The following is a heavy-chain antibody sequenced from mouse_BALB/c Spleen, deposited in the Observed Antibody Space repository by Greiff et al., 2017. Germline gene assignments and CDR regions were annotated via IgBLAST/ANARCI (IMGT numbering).Heavy chain of an antibody. D-gene: IGHD2-1*01. Sequence: EVKVEESGGGLVKPGGSLKLSCESNEYEFPSHDMSWVRKTPEKRLELVAAINSDGGSTYYPDTMERRFIISRDNTKKTLYLQMSSLRSEDTALYYCARYGNYSWFAYWGQGTLVTVSA. V-gene: IGHV5-2*03. CDR1: EYEFPSHD. CDR2: INSDGGST. CDR3: ARYGNYSWFAY. J-gene: IGHJ3*01.